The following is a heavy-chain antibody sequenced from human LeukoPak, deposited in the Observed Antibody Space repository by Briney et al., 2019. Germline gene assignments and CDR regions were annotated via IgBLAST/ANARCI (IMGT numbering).Heavy chain of an antibody. CDR3: ARAPGYCSGTSCYFRFDP. Sequence: SETLSLTCTVSGGSISSYYWSWIRQPPGKGLEWIASIYHSGSSYYNPSLKSRVTISLDTSKRHFSLNLSSVTASDTANYYCARAPGYCSGTSCYFRFDPWGQGTLVTVSS. V-gene: IGHV4-59*12. CDR1: GGSISSYY. D-gene: IGHD2-2*03. CDR2: IYHSGSS. J-gene: IGHJ5*02.